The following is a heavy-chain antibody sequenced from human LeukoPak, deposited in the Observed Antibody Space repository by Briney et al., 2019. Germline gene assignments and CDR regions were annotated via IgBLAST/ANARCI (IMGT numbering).Heavy chain of an antibody. Sequence: PSETLSLTCAVYGGSFSGYYWSWIRQPPGKGLEWIGEINHSGSTNYNPSLKSRVTISVDTSKNQFSLKLSSVTAADTAVYYCARGRSSSGLNYYYYYGMDVWGQGTTVTVSS. CDR3: ARGRSSSGLNYYYYYGMDV. CDR2: INHSGST. J-gene: IGHJ6*02. V-gene: IGHV4-34*01. D-gene: IGHD6-19*01. CDR1: GGSFSGYY.